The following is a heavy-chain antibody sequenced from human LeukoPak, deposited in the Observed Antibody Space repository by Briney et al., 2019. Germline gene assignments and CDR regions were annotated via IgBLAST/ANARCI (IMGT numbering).Heavy chain of an antibody. V-gene: IGHV3-64*01. CDR1: GFTFSSYA. CDR2: ISSNGGST. D-gene: IGHD3-16*02. CDR3: ARGRGTFGGVIVPLFDP. J-gene: IGHJ5*02. Sequence: GGSLRLSCAASGFTFSSYAMHWVRQAPGKGLEYVSAISSNGGSTYYANSVKGRFTISRDNSKNTLYLQMGSLRAEDMAVYYCARGRGTFGGVIVPLFDPWGQGTLVTVSS.